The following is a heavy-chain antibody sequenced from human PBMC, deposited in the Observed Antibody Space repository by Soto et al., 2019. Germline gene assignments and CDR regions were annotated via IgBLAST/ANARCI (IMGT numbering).Heavy chain of an antibody. Sequence: QVQLVQSRSEVKKPGSSVRVSCRASEGTFNSHVVSWVRQAPGQGLQWMGGILPLFGTTNYAHQLEGRVTMTAVSSTATSFLELSGLTPGDTAVYYCARGGTLYESSQKYYQYGLDVWGQGTTVIVSS. CDR2: ILPLFGTT. V-gene: IGHV1-69*01. J-gene: IGHJ6*02. CDR3: ARGGTLYESSQKYYQYGLDV. CDR1: EGTFNSHV. D-gene: IGHD2-15*01.